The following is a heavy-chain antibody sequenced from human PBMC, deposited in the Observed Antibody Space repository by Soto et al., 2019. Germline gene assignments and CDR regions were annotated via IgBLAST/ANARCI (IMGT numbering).Heavy chain of an antibody. Sequence: GASVKVSCKVSGYTLTELSMHWVRQAPGKGLEWMGGFDPEDGETIYAQKFQGRVTMTEDTSTDTAYMELSSLRSEDTAVYYCATDIRGYSGYLVDYWGQGTLVTVSS. CDR2: FDPEDGET. CDR3: ATDIRGYSGYLVDY. J-gene: IGHJ4*02. D-gene: IGHD5-12*01. CDR1: GYTLTELS. V-gene: IGHV1-24*01.